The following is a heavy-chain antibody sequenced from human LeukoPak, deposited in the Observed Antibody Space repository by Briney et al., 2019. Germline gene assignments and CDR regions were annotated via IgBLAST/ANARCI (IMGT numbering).Heavy chain of an antibody. D-gene: IGHD2-2*03. V-gene: IGHV3-30*02. Sequence: GGSLRLSCAASGFTFSSYGMHWVRQAPGKGLEWVAFIRYDGSNKYYADSVKGRFTISRDNSKNTLYLQMNSLRAEDTAVYYCAKLPGYCSSTSCSGHYYYYYYMDVWGKGTTVTISS. CDR1: GFTFSSYG. J-gene: IGHJ6*03. CDR2: IRYDGSNK. CDR3: AKLPGYCSSTSCSGHYYYYYYMDV.